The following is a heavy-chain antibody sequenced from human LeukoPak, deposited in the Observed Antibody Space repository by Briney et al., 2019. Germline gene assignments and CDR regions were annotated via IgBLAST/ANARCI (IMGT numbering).Heavy chain of an antibody. CDR3: ARSLPYGTTWYGRSDF. CDR1: GFPFNAYW. J-gene: IGHJ4*02. D-gene: IGHD6-13*01. Sequence: GGSLRLSCAASGFPFNAYWMTWVRQAPGKGLEWVANIRQDGDTKYYVDPVKGRFTISRDNAMNSLYLQMNSLRAEDTAIYYCARSLPYGTTWYGRSDFWGQGTLVTVSS. V-gene: IGHV3-7*03. CDR2: IRQDGDTK.